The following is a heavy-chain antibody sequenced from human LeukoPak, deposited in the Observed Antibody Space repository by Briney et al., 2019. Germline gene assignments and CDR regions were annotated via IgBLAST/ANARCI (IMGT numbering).Heavy chain of an antibody. V-gene: IGHV1-24*01. CDR1: GYTLTELS. D-gene: IGHD5-12*01. J-gene: IGHJ4*02. CDR3: ATDRRGYDSSKYDY. CDR2: FDPEDGET. Sequence: ASVKVSCKVSGYTLTELSMHWVRQAPGKGLEWMGGFDPEDGETIYAQKFQGRVTMTEDTSTDTAYMELSSLRSEDTAVYYCATDRRGYDSSKYDYWGQGTLVTVSS.